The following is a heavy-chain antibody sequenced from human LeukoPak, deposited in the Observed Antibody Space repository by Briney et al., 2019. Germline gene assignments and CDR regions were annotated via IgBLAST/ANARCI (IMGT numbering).Heavy chain of an antibody. V-gene: IGHV1-24*01. D-gene: IGHD6-19*01. CDR2: XDPEDGET. J-gene: IGHJ4*02. Sequence: MXXVXQAPGKGLEXMGGXDPEDGETIYAQKFQGRVTMTEDTSTDTAYMELSSLRSEDTAVYYCATEKRRGIAVADRPRTEFDYWGQGTLVTVSS. CDR3: ATEKRRGIAVADRPRTEFDY.